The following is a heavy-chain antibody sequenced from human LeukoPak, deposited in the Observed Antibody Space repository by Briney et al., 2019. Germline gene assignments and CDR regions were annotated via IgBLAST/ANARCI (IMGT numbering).Heavy chain of an antibody. D-gene: IGHD6-19*01. CDR3: ARGDPDISFAVAGEAFDI. CDR2: IRYDGSNK. CDR1: GFTFSSYG. J-gene: IGHJ3*02. V-gene: IGHV3-30*02. Sequence: GGSLRLSCAASGFTFSSYGMHWVRQAPGKGLEWVAFIRYDGSNKYYADSVKGRFTISRDNSKNTLYLQMNSLRGDDTAVYYCARGDPDISFAVAGEAFDIWGQGTMVTVSS.